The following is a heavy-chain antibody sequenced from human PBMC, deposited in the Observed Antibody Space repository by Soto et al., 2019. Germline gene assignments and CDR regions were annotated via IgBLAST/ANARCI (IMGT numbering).Heavy chain of an antibody. D-gene: IGHD3-22*01. V-gene: IGHV1-46*01. CDR1: GYTFTSYY. CDR3: ARDRAYDSSGPRAFDI. J-gene: IGHJ3*02. Sequence: ASVKVSCKASGYTFTSYYMHWVRQAPGQGLEWMGIINPSGGSTSYAQKFQGRGTMTRDTSTSTVYMELSSLRSEDTAVYYCARDRAYDSSGPRAFDIWGQGTMVTVSS. CDR2: INPSGGST.